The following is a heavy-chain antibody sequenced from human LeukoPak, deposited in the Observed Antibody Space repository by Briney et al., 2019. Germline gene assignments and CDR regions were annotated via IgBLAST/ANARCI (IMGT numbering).Heavy chain of an antibody. CDR2: INHSGST. Sequence: SETLSLTCAVYGGSFSGYYWSWIRQPPGKGLEWIGEINHSGSTNYNPSLKSRVTISVDTSKNQFSLKLSSVTAADTAVYYCARRGDYYDSSGYYENWFDPWGQGTLVTVSS. CDR1: GGSFSGYY. V-gene: IGHV4-34*01. J-gene: IGHJ5*02. CDR3: ARRGDYYDSSGYYENWFDP. D-gene: IGHD3-22*01.